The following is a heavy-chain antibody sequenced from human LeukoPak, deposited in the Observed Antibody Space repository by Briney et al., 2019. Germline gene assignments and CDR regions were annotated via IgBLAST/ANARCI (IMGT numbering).Heavy chain of an antibody. Sequence: SETLSLTCGVHGGSFSNYYWTWIRQPPGKGLEWIGEINHSGSINYNPSLKSRVTISVDTSKNQFSLKLSSVTAADTAVYFCASVVVVTAIWSYWGQGTLVTVSS. CDR3: ASVVVVTAIWSY. CDR2: INHSGSI. J-gene: IGHJ4*02. V-gene: IGHV4-34*01. CDR1: GGSFSNYY. D-gene: IGHD2-21*02.